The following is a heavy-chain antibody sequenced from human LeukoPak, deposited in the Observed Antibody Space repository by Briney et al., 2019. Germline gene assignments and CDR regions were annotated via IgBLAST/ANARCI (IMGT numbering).Heavy chain of an antibody. J-gene: IGHJ4*02. CDR2: INPSGGST. Sequence: GASVRFSCKASGYTFTSYYMHWVRQAPGQGLEWMGIINPSGGSTSYAHTFQGRVTMTRDMSTSTVYKELSSLRSEDTAVCYCTRGREHKTWGQGTLVTVSS. CDR3: TRGREHKT. CDR1: GYTFTSYY. D-gene: IGHD5-24*01. V-gene: IGHV1-46*01.